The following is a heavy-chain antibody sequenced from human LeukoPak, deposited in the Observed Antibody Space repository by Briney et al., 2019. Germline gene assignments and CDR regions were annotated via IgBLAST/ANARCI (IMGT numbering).Heavy chain of an antibody. CDR2: INPNSGGT. J-gene: IGHJ4*02. CDR3: ARVDGGFDY. D-gene: IGHD5-24*01. V-gene: IGHV1-2*02. CDR1: GYTFTVYY. Sequence: ASVTVSCKASGYTFTVYYIHWVRQAPGQGLEWMGWINPNSGGTHDAQKFQGRVTMTRDTSISTAYMELSRLRSDDTAVYYCARVDGGFDYWGQGTLVTVSS.